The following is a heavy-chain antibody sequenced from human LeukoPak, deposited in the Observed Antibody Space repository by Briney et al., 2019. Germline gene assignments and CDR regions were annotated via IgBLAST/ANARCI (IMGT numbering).Heavy chain of an antibody. CDR3: AREGRDVVVPAATSLRSYYYYYMDV. D-gene: IGHD2-2*01. CDR2: ISAYNGNT. V-gene: IGHV1-18*01. Sequence: ASVKVSCKASGYTFTSYGISWVRQAPGQGLEWMGWISAYNGNTNYAQKLQGRVTMTTDTSTSTAYMELRSLRSDDTAVYYCAREGRDVVVPAATSLRSYYYYYMDVWGKGITVTISS. J-gene: IGHJ6*03. CDR1: GYTFTSYG.